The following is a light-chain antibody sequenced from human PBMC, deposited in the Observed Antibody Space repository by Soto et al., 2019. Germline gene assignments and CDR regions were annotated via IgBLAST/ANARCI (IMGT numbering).Light chain of an antibody. Sequence: IQMTQSPSSLSASVGGRVTITCRASQGISKFLAWYQQKPGKVPRLLIYATSTLESGVPSRFSGSGTGTDFILTISSLQPEDVAVYYCQNYKDAPWTFGQGTKVESK. CDR1: QGISKF. CDR3: QNYKDAPWT. V-gene: IGKV1-27*01. CDR2: ATS. J-gene: IGKJ1*01.